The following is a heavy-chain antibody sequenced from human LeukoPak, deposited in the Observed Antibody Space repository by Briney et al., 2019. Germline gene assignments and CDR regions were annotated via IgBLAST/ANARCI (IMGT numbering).Heavy chain of an antibody. Sequence: GGSLRLSCAASGFTFSTYSMNWVRQAPGKGLEWVSFISTSSIYIYYADSVKGRFTISRDNAKNSLYLQMNSLRAEDTAVYYCVRVDSSGYGLHWGLDYWGQGTLVTVSS. J-gene: IGHJ4*02. V-gene: IGHV3-21*01. CDR3: VRVDSSGYGLHWGLDY. D-gene: IGHD3-22*01. CDR2: ISTSSIYI. CDR1: GFTFSTYS.